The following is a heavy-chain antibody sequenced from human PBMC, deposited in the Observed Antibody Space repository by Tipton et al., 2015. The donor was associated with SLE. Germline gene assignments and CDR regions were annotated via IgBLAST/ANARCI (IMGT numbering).Heavy chain of an antibody. Sequence: TLSLTCTVSGGSISSNNFFWSWLRQHPGKGLEWIGYIYYSGSAFYNPSLKSRVTMSVDTSKNQFFMRLSSATAADTAVYYCAREVITINDSDAFDIWGQGTMVTVSS. J-gene: IGHJ3*02. CDR3: AREVITINDSDAFDI. V-gene: IGHV4-31*03. CDR2: IYYSGSA. CDR1: GGSISSNNFF. D-gene: IGHD2-21*01.